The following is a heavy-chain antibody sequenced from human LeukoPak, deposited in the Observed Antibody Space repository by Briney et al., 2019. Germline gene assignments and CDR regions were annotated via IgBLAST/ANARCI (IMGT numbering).Heavy chain of an antibody. J-gene: IGHJ4*02. Sequence: SETRSLTCTVSGGSISSYYWSWIRQPPGKGLEWIGYIYYSGSTNYNPSLKSRVTISLDTSKNQFSLKLSSVTAADTAVYYCERLVGTTFDHWGQGTLVTVSS. CDR2: IYYSGST. CDR1: GGSISSYY. CDR3: ERLVGTTFDH. V-gene: IGHV4-59*08. D-gene: IGHD1-26*01.